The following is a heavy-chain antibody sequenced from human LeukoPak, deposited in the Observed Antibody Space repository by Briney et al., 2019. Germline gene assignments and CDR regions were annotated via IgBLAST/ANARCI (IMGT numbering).Heavy chain of an antibody. J-gene: IGHJ5*02. CDR1: GFTFSDYA. CDR3: AKVIRPGYSSSFWGS. Sequence: GGSLRLSCAPSGFTFSDYAMSWVRQAPGKGLEWVSSLTVVGQRTFFADSVKGRFTISRDNSKNMLYLQMNSLRADDTARYFCAKVIRPGYSSSFWGSWGQGTLVTVSS. V-gene: IGHV3-23*01. D-gene: IGHD6-13*01. CDR2: LTVVGQRT.